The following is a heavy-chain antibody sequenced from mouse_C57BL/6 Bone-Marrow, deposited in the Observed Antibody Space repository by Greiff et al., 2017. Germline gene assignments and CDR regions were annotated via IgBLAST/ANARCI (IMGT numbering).Heavy chain of an antibody. CDR3: ARPPYAVVAPYAMDY. V-gene: IGHV1-78*01. D-gene: IGHD1-1*01. Sequence: QVQLQQSGPELVRPGASVKISCKVSGYTFTDHTIHWMKQRPEQGLEWIGYIYPRDGSTKYNEKFKGKATLTADKSSSTAYMQLNSLTSEDSAVYFCARPPYAVVAPYAMDYWGQGTSVTVSS. CDR2: IYPRDGST. CDR1: GYTFTDHT. J-gene: IGHJ4*01.